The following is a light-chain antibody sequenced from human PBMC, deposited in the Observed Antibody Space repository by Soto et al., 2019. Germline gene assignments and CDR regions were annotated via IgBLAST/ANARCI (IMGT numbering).Light chain of an antibody. V-gene: IGKV3-20*01. Sequence: ELVLTQSPGTLSLSPGERATLSCRASQSVRSNYLAWYQQKPGQAPRLLIYDASSRPGGISDRFSGSGSGTDFTLTIRRLEPEYFAVYYCQHYGTSPYTFGQGTKVEIK. J-gene: IGKJ2*01. CDR2: DAS. CDR3: QHYGTSPYT. CDR1: QSVRSNY.